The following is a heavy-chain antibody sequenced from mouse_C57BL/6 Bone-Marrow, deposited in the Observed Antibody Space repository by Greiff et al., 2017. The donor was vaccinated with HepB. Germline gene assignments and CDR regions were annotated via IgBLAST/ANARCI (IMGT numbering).Heavy chain of an antibody. D-gene: IGHD1-1*01. Sequence: EVMLVESGGGLVQPKGSLKLSCAASGFSFNTYAMNWVRQAPGKGLEWVARIRSKSNNYATYYADSVKDRFTISRDDSESMLYLQMNNLKTEDTAMYYCVRHRTVVATDYAMDYWGQGTSVTVSS. V-gene: IGHV10-1*01. J-gene: IGHJ4*01. CDR3: VRHRTVVATDYAMDY. CDR2: IRSKSNNYAT. CDR1: GFSFNTYA.